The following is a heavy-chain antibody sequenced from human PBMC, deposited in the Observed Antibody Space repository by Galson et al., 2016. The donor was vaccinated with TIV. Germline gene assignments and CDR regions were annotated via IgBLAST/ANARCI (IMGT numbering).Heavy chain of an antibody. CDR3: ARSPQLRYFDWLDY. CDR2: ISYDGSNK. CDR1: GFTFSSYA. D-gene: IGHD3-9*01. J-gene: IGHJ4*02. V-gene: IGHV3-30*04. Sequence: SLRLSCAASGFTFSSYAMHRVRQAPGKGLEWVAVISYDGSNKYYADSVKGRFTISRDNSKNTLYLQMNSLRAEDTAVYYCARSPQLRYFDWLDYWGQGTLVTVSS.